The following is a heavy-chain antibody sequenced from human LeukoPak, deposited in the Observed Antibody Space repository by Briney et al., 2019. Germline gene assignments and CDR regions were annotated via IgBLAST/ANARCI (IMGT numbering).Heavy chain of an antibody. CDR2: IYYSGST. CDR3: ARDSGTTTRYDWFDP. Sequence: SETLSPTCTVSGGSISSYYWSWIRQPPGKGLEWIGYIYYSGSTNYNPPLKSRVTISVDTSKNQFSLKLSSVTAADTAVYYCARDSGTTTRYDWFDPWGQGTLVTVCS. D-gene: IGHD1-1*01. CDR1: GGSISSYY. J-gene: IGHJ5*02. V-gene: IGHV4-59*01.